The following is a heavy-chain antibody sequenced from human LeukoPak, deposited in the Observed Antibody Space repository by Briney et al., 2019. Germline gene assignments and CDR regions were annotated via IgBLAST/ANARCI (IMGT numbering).Heavy chain of an antibody. V-gene: IGHV3-23*01. Sequence: GGSLRLSCAASGFTFSSYAMSWVRQAPGKGLEWVSAISGSGGSTYYADSVKGRFTISRDNSKNTLYLQMNSLRAEDTAVYYCAKDLLGLVVHYYFDYWGQGTLVTVSS. J-gene: IGHJ4*02. CDR1: GFTFSSYA. CDR3: AKDLLGLVVHYYFDY. D-gene: IGHD1-26*01. CDR2: ISGSGGST.